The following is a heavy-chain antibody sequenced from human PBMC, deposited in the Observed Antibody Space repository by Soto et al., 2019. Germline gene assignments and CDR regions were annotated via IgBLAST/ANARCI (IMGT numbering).Heavy chain of an antibody. J-gene: IGHJ3*02. D-gene: IGHD3-3*01. CDR3: AKDFVEWLFVDAFDI. CDR1: GFTFSSYG. CDR2: ISYDGSNK. V-gene: IGHV3-30*18. Sequence: GGSLRLSCAASGFTFSSYGMHWVRQAPGKGLEWVAVISYDGSNKYYADSVKGRFTISRDNSKNTLYLQMNSLRAEDTAVYYCAKDFVEWLFVDAFDIWGQGTMVTVSS.